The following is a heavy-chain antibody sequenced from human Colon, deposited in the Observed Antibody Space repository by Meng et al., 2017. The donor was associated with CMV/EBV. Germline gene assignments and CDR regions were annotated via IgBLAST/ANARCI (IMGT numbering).Heavy chain of an antibody. Sequence: GESLKISCATSGFIFSDHNINWVRQAPGKGLEWVASISSSGTYIYYADSVQGRFTISRDNAKNSVHLLMTGLRADDAAVYYCTRTFRYYFDYWGQGTLVTVSS. CDR3: TRTFRYYFDY. CDR2: ISSSGTYI. CDR1: GFIFSDHN. J-gene: IGHJ4*02. V-gene: IGHV3-21*01. D-gene: IGHD2/OR15-2a*01.